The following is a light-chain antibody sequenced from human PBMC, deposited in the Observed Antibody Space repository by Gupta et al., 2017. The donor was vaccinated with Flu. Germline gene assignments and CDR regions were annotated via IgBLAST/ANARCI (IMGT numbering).Light chain of an antibody. CDR1: SSNIGSNY. J-gene: IGLJ3*02. Sequence: RITITTSGSSSNIGSNYLYWHQHVPGTAPLLLIYTNDQRPSGIPDRFSGSKSGTSGSLVISGLPAEDEASYFCASRDANQEGWVFGGGTKLTVL. V-gene: IGLV1-47*01. CDR2: TND. CDR3: ASRDANQEGWV.